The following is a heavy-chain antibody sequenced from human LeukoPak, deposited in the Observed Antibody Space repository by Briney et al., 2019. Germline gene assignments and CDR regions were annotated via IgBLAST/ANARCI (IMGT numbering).Heavy chain of an antibody. D-gene: IGHD3-22*01. CDR2: ISYDGSNK. CDR3: ARSGVYDSSGYYDY. J-gene: IGHJ4*02. V-gene: IGHV3-30-3*01. CDR1: GFTFSSYA. Sequence: GGSLRLSCAASGFTFSSYAMHWVRQAPGKGLEWVAVISYDGSNKYYADSVKGRFTISRDNSKNTLYLQMNSLRAEDTAVYYCARSGVYDSSGYYDYWGQGTLVTVSS.